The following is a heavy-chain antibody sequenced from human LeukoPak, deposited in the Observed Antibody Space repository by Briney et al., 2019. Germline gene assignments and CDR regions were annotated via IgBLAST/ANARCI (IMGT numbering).Heavy chain of an antibody. CDR3: ARDLRGSYGMDV. Sequence: GGSLRLSCAASGFTFSSCSMNWVRQAPGKGLEWVSSISSSSSYIYYADSVKGRFTISRDNAKKSLYLQMNSLRAEDTAVYYCARDLRGSYGMDVWGQGTTVTVSS. CDR2: ISSSSSYI. CDR1: GFTFSSCS. J-gene: IGHJ6*02. V-gene: IGHV3-21*01.